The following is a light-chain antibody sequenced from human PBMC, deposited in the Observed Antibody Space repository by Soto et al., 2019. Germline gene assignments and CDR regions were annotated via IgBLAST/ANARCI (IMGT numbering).Light chain of an antibody. CDR2: GNS. CDR3: QSYDSSPSGWA. J-gene: IGLJ3*02. Sequence: QSVLTQPPSVSGAPGQRVTISCTGSSSNIGAGYDVHWYQQLPGTAPKLLIYGNSNRPSGVPDRFSGSKSGTSASLAITGLQAEDAADYYCQSYDSSPSGWAFGGGTKLTV. CDR1: SSNIGAGYD. V-gene: IGLV1-40*01.